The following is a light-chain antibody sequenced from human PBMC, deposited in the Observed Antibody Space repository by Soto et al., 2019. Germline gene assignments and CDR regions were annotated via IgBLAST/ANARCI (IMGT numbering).Light chain of an antibody. CDR3: LQDYNYPHT. CDR1: ESISGW. CDR2: AAS. Sequence: IQMTQIPSTLPASVGDTITIICRASESISGWLAWYQQKPGKAPKLLIYAASSLQSGVPSRFSGSGSGTDFTLTISSLQPEDFATYYCLQDYNYPHTFGGGTKVDIK. V-gene: IGKV1-6*02. J-gene: IGKJ4*01.